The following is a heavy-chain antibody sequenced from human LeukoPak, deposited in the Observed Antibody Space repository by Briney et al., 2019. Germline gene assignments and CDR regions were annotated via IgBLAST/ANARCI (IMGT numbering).Heavy chain of an antibody. V-gene: IGHV7-4-1*02. CDR3: ARHDNDDDFDY. Sequence: GASVNVSCKASGYTFTNYGMNWLRQVPGQGLEWMGWINMYTANPAYAQGFTERFVFYLDTSVSTAYLEISNLKAEDTAVYYCARHDNDDDFDYWGQGTLVTVSS. CDR1: GYTFTNYG. CDR2: INMYTANP. J-gene: IGHJ4*02. D-gene: IGHD3-16*01.